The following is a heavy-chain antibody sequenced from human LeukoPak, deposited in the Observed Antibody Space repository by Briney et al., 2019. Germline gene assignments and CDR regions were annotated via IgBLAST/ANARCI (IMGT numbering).Heavy chain of an antibody. V-gene: IGHV3-11*06. CDR1: GVTFSDYY. CDR3: AGGGPRNYFDY. Sequence: GGSLRLSRAASGVTFSDYYMSWIRQAPGKGLDWVSYISSSRSYTNYAASVKGRFTISRDNAKNSLYLQMNSLRAEDTAVYYCAGGGPRNYFDYWGEGALVAVSS. CDR2: ISSSRSYT. J-gene: IGHJ4*02.